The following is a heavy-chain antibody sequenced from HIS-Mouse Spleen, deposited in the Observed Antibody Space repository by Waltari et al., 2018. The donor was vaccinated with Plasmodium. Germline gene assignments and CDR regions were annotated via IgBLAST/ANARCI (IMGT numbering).Heavy chain of an antibody. V-gene: IGHV1-2*02. J-gene: IGHJ1*01. CDR3: ARVLGYKAAAGTFVEYFQH. CDR2: INPNSGGT. CDR1: GYPFTGYY. D-gene: IGHD6-13*01. Sequence: QVQLVQSGAEVKKPGASVKVSCKASGYPFTGYYMHWVGQAPGHGLEWRGWINPNSGGTNYAQKFQGRVTMTRDTSISTAYMELSRLRSDDTAVYYCARVLGYKAAAGTFVEYFQHWGQGTLVTVSS.